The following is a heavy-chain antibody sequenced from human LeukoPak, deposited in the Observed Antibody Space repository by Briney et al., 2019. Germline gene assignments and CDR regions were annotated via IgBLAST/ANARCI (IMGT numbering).Heavy chain of an antibody. V-gene: IGHV4-59*12. D-gene: IGHD3-16*01. J-gene: IGHJ3*02. CDR3: ARGRPMITFGGAPDAFDI. Sequence: SETLSLTCTVSGGSISSYYWSWIRQPPGKGLEWIGYIYYSGSTNYKPSLKSRVTISVDTSKNQFSLKRSSVTAADTAVYYCARGRPMITFGGAPDAFDIWGQGTMVTVSS. CDR1: GGSISSYY. CDR2: IYYSGST.